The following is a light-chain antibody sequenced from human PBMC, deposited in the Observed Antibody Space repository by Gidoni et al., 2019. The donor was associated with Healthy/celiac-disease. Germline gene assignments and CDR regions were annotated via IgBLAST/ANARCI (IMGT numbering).Light chain of an antibody. CDR2: GNS. CDR1: SSNIGAGYD. Sequence: QSVLTQPPSVSGAPGQRVTISCTGSSSNIGAGYDVHWYQQLPGTAPKLLIYGNSKRPSGVPDRFSGSKSGTSASLAITGLQAEDEADYYCQSYDSSLSALYVFGTGTKVTX. J-gene: IGLJ1*01. CDR3: QSYDSSLSALYV. V-gene: IGLV1-40*01.